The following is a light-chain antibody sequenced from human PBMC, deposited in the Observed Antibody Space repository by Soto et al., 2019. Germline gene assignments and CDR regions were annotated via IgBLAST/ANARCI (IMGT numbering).Light chain of an antibody. CDR3: QQYGSSIT. Sequence: EIVLTQSPGTLSLSPGERATLSCRASQSVPRSYLAWYQQKPGQAPRLLIYGTSSRATGIPDRISGSGSGTDFTLTISRLEPEDFAVFYCQQYGSSITFGRGTRLEIK. CDR2: GTS. J-gene: IGKJ5*01. CDR1: QSVPRSY. V-gene: IGKV3-20*01.